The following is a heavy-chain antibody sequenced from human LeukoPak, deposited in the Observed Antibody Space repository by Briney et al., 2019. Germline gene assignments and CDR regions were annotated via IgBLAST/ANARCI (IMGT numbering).Heavy chain of an antibody. CDR1: GYTFTSYA. CDR2: INAGNGNT. D-gene: IGHD6-13*01. V-gene: IGHV1-3*01. Sequence: ASVKVSCKASGYTFTSYAMHWVRQAPGQRLEWMGWINAGNGNTKYSQKFQGRATITRDTSASTAYMELSSLRSEDTAVYYCARDLVAAAGTFDYWGQGTLVTVSS. CDR3: ARDLVAAAGTFDY. J-gene: IGHJ4*02.